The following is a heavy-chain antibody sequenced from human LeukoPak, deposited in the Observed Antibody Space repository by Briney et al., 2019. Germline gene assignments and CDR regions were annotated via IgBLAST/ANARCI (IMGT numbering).Heavy chain of an antibody. J-gene: IGHJ6*03. CDR2: ISAYNGNT. CDR1: GYTFTSYG. D-gene: IGHD3-10*01. V-gene: IGHV1-18*01. CDR3: ARGITMVRGEMGETSYYYMDI. Sequence: ASVKVSCKASGYTFTSYGISWVRQAPGQGLEWMGWISAYNGNTNYAQKLQGRVTMTTDTSTSTAYMELRSLRSDDTAVYYCARGITMVRGEMGETSYYYMDIWGKGTTVTVS.